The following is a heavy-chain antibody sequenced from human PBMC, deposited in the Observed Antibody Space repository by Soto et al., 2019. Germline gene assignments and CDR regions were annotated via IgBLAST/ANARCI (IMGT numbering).Heavy chain of an antibody. CDR2: INHSGST. CDR3: ATLGTVTVFDY. D-gene: IGHD4-17*01. Sequence: PSETLSITCAVYGGSFSGYYWSWIRQPPGKGLEWIGEINHSGSTNYNPSLKSRVTISVDTSKNQFSLKLSSVTAADTAVYYCATLGTVTVFDYWGQGTLVTVSS. V-gene: IGHV4-34*01. CDR1: GGSFSGYY. J-gene: IGHJ4*02.